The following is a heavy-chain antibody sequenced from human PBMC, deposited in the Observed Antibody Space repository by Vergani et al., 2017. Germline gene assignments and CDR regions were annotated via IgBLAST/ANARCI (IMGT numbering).Heavy chain of an antibody. Sequence: QVQLQQWGAGLLKPSETLSLTCAVYGGSFSGYYWSWIRQPPGKGLEWIGEINHSGSTNYNPSLKSRVTISVDTSKNQFSPKLSSVTAADTAVYYCARALYXSSTSCYLYYYYYYMDVWGKGTTVTVSS. D-gene: IGHD2-2*01. CDR2: INHSGST. J-gene: IGHJ6*03. CDR3: ARALYXSSTSCYLYYYYYYMDV. V-gene: IGHV4-34*01. CDR1: GGSFSGYY.